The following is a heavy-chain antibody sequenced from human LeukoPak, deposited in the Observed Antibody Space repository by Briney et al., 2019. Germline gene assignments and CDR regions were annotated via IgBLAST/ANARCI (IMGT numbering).Heavy chain of an antibody. J-gene: IGHJ4*02. CDR1: GFTFRSYA. CDR2: ISYDGSNK. V-gene: IGHV3-30-3*01. CDR3: ASDRAYCSGGSCYSGLDY. Sequence: GGSLRLSCAASGFTFRSYAMHWVRQAPGKGLEWVAAISYDGSNKYYADSVKGRSTISRDNSKNTLSLQMNSLRADDTAVYYCASDRAYCSGGSCYSGLDYWGQGTLVTVSS. D-gene: IGHD2-15*01.